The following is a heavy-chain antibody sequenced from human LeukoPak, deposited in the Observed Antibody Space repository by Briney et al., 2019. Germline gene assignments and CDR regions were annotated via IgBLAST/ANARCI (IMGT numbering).Heavy chain of an antibody. J-gene: IGHJ5*02. CDR1: GFIFSNYG. V-gene: IGHV3-33*01. D-gene: IGHD5-18*01. CDR2: IWSDGSNV. Sequence: GGSLRLSCAASGFIFSNYGMHWARQAPGKGLEWVGVIWSDGSNVKYPDSVKGRFTISRDNSKNTMYLQMNSLRAEDTAVYYCARDGGGYSYGEHLLFPWGQGTLVTVSS. CDR3: ARDGGGYSYGEHLLFP.